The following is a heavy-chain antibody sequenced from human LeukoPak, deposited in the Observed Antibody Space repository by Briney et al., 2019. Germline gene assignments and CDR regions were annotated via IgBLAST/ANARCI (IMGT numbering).Heavy chain of an antibody. CDR3: AKVPGDYYYYYYMDV. Sequence: GGSLRLSCAASGFTFSSYAMGWVRQAPGKGLEWVSAISSSGDSTYYADSVKGRFTISRDNSKNTLYLQMNSLRAEDTALYYCAKVPGDYYYYYYMDVWGKGTTVTVSS. CDR1: GFTFSSYA. CDR2: ISSSGDST. J-gene: IGHJ6*03. V-gene: IGHV3-23*01.